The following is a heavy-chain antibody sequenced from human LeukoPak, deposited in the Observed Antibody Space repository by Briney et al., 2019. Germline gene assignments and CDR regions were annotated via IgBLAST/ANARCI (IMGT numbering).Heavy chain of an antibody. CDR1: GFTFSNYW. V-gene: IGHV3-7*03. J-gene: IGHJ4*02. CDR3: ARETPYGSLTFDY. Sequence: GGSLRLSCVASGFTFSNYWMSWVRQAPGKELEWVANTHGSEKYYVDSVKGRFTISRDNAKNSLYLQMNSLRAEDTAMYYCARETPYGSLTFDYWGQGTLVTVSS. CDR2: THGSEK. D-gene: IGHD3-10*01.